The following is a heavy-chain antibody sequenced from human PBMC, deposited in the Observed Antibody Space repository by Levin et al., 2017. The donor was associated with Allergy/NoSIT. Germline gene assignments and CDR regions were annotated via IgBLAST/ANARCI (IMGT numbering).Heavy chain of an antibody. V-gene: IGHV3-48*04. D-gene: IGHD3-22*01. Sequence: GESLKISCVASGFTFSSKSMNWVRQAPGKGLEWVSYITGSSSTIYYADSVKGRFTISRDNAKNSLFLQMNSLRAEDTAVYYCARVPRWPDSSGYYYGGWGQGTLVTVSS. CDR2: ITGSSSTI. CDR3: ARVPRWPDSSGYYYGG. J-gene: IGHJ4*02. CDR1: GFTFSSKS.